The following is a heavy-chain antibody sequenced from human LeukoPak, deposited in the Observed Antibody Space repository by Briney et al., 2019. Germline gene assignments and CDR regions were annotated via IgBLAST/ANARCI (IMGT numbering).Heavy chain of an antibody. CDR1: GFTVSSNY. V-gene: IGHV3-53*01. CDR2: IYSGGST. CDR3: ASAGYCGGDCYLQDAFDI. D-gene: IGHD2-21*02. J-gene: IGHJ3*02. Sequence: GGSLRLSCAASGFTVSSNYMSWVRQAPGKGLGWVSVIYSGGSTYYADSVKGRCTISRDNSKTTLYLQMNSLRAEDTAVYYCASAGYCGGDCYLQDAFDIWGQGTMVTVSS.